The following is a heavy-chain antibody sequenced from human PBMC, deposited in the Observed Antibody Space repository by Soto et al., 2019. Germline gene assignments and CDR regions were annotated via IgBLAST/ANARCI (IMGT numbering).Heavy chain of an antibody. Sequence: TSETLSLTCTVSGGSISSGDYYWSWIRQPPGKGLEWIGYIYYRGTTYYNPSLESRLTISGDTSKNQFSLNLSSVTAADTAVYYCAAQYWYDGSGYFISWGQGTLVTVSS. V-gene: IGHV4-30-4*01. D-gene: IGHD3-22*01. J-gene: IGHJ5*02. CDR1: GGSISSGDYY. CDR3: AAQYWYDGSGYFIS. CDR2: IYYRGTT.